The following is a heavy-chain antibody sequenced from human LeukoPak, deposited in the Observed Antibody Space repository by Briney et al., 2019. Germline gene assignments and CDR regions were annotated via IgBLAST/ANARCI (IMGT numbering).Heavy chain of an antibody. CDR1: GFIFSNYA. J-gene: IGHJ4*02. V-gene: IGHV3-23*01. CDR3: TKRGAYYVDY. CDR2: ITSDDGSP. Sequence: GGSLRLSCAASGFIFSNYAMSWVRQTPEKGLEWVSTITSDDGSPYYADSVKGRFTISRDNSNNMLYLQMNSLRAEDTAVYYCTKRGAYYVDYWGRGIPVTVSS. D-gene: IGHD3-16*01.